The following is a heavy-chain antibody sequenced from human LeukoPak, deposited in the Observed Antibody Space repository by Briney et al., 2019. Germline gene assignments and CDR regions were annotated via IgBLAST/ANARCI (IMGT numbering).Heavy chain of an antibody. CDR1: GDSVSANNAA. Sequence: SQTLSLTCAISGDSVSANNAAWTWIRLSPSRGLGLLGRTFYRSKWYHDYGVSVKSRVTINPDTSKNQFSLQMKSVTPDDTAVYYCARDRPAAGISDYYGMDVWGQGTTVTVSS. V-gene: IGHV6-1*01. CDR3: ARDRPAAGISDYYGMDV. CDR2: TFYRSKWYH. D-gene: IGHD6-13*01. J-gene: IGHJ6*02.